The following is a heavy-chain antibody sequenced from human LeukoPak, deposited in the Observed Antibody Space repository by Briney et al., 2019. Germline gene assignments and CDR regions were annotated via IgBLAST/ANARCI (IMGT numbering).Heavy chain of an antibody. J-gene: IGHJ4*02. CDR3: ARGNDYDFWSGSRYYFDY. CDR1: GFTFSSYW. CDR2: IKKDGSEK. V-gene: IGHV3-7*01. Sequence: PGGTLRLSCAASGFTFSSYWMSWVRQAPGKGVWWVANIKKDGSEKYYVDSVKGRFTISRDNAKNSLYLQMNSLRAEDTAVYYCARGNDYDFWSGSRYYFDYWGQGTLVTVSS. D-gene: IGHD3-3*01.